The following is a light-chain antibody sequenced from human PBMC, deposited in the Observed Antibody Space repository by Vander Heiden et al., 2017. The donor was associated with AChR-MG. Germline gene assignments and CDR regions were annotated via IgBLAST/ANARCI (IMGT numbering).Light chain of an antibody. V-gene: IGLV1-40*01. CDR2: GND. J-gene: IGLJ2*01. Sequence: QSVLTQPPSVSGAPGQRVTISCTGSKSNIGAGYDVHWYQQLPGTAPKLLIDGNDKRQSGVPERFSGSKSGTSAALAITRLQAEEEADYYCQAYDSSLSGHVVFGGGTKLTVL. CDR1: KSNIGAGYD. CDR3: QAYDSSLSGHVV.